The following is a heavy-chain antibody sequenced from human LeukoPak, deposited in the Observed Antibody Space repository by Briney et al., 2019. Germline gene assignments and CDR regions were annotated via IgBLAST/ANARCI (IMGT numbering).Heavy chain of an antibody. J-gene: IGHJ6*03. CDR2: ISSRSTYI. V-gene: IGHV3-21*01. CDR1: GVTFSSYS. CDR3: ARERNYFYYMDV. Sequence: PGGSLRLSCAASGVTFSSYSMNWVRQAPGKGLEWVSSISSRSTYIYYADSVKGRFTISRDNAKNSLYLQMNTLRVEDTAVYYCARERNYFYYMDVWGKGTAVTISS.